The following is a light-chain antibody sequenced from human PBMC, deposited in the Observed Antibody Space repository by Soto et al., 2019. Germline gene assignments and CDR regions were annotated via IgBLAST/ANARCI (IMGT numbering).Light chain of an antibody. J-gene: IGKJ1*01. Sequence: EVVMTQSPGTLYVSPGERATLSCRASQDVGTNLAWFQQKPGQAPRLLIYAASTRATGLPARFSGSASGSDFTLTISSLQPEDVAIYYCQQYNNWPRTFGQGTKVEIK. CDR3: QQYNNWPRT. CDR2: AAS. CDR1: QDVGTN. V-gene: IGKV3-15*01.